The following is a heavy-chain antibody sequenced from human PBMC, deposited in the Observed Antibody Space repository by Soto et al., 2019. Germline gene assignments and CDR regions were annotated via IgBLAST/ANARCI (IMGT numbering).Heavy chain of an antibody. J-gene: IGHJ4*02. CDR2: ISSSGTYI. CDR1: VVPFGIYT. Sequence: GSLIVSWETSVVPFGIYTMNWVRQAPGKGLEWVSSISSSGTYIDYADSVEGRFAISRDDAKNSVFLEMTSLRVDDTAVYYCAREGNYHELWGQGTLVTVSS. CDR3: AREGNYHEL. V-gene: IGHV3-21*01. D-gene: IGHD1-7*01.